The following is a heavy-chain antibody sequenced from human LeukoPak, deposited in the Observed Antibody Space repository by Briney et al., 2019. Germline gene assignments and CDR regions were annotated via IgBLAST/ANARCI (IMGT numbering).Heavy chain of an antibody. Sequence: SETLSLTCTVSGGPIGNYYWSWLRQPPGRGLEWIGYIYFSGSTNYNPSLKSRGTILLDTSKNQFSLKVSSVTAADTAVYYCARGWFGEWTFDSWGQGTLVTVSS. CDR2: IYFSGST. CDR1: GGPIGNYY. J-gene: IGHJ4*02. V-gene: IGHV4-59*08. D-gene: IGHD3-10*01. CDR3: ARGWFGEWTFDS.